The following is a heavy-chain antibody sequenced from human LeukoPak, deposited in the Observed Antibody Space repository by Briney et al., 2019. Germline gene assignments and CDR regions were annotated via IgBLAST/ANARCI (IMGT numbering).Heavy chain of an antibody. V-gene: IGHV3-23*01. CDR2: ISGSGGST. D-gene: IGHD6-13*01. CDR3: AKDRSGFSYSSSWEFDY. J-gene: IGHJ4*02. CDR1: GFTFSSYA. Sequence: PGGSLTLSCAASGFTFSSYAMSWVRQAPGEGLEWVSAISGSGGSTYYADSVKGRFTISRDNSRNTLYLQMNSLRAEDTAVYYCAKDRSGFSYSSSWEFDYWGQGTLVTVSS.